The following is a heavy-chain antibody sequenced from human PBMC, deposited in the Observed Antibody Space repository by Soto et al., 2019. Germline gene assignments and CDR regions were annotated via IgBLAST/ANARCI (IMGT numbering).Heavy chain of an antibody. CDR3: ARLEGLATISYYFDF. CDR1: GDSINSDKYY. V-gene: IGHV4-39*01. D-gene: IGHD3-9*01. J-gene: IGHJ4*02. CDR2: IYYRGNT. Sequence: QLQLQESGPGLVKPSETLSLTCSVSGDSINSDKYYWGWIRQPPGKGLEWIGSIYYRGNTYYNPSLQTRFTISLDKSMSQFSLKLTSVTAADSAVYFCARLEGLATISYYFDFWGQGALVTVSS.